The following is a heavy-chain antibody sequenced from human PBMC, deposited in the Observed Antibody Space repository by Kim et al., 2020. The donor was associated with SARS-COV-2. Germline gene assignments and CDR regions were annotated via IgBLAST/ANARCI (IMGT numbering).Heavy chain of an antibody. D-gene: IGHD1-26*01. CDR2: ISYDGSNK. V-gene: IGHV3-30*09. CDR1: GFTFNSYA. J-gene: IGHJ4*02. CDR3: ARGGGSYFHPLDY. Sequence: GGSLRLSCAASGFTFNSYAMHWVRQAPGKGLEWVAVISYDGSNKYYADSVKGRFAISRDNSKNTLYLQMNSLRAEDTAVYYCARGGGSYFHPLDYWGQGTLVTVSS.